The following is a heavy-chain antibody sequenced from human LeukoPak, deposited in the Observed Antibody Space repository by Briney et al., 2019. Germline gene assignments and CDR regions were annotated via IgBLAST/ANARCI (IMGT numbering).Heavy chain of an antibody. CDR1: GYTFTGYY. Sequence: AASVKVSCKASGYTFTGYYMHWVRQAPGQGLECMGRINPNSGGTNSAQKFQGRVTMTRDTSISRAYMELSRLRSDDTAVYYCARQPLAVTTPLPIDYWGQGTLVTVSS. CDR2: INPNSGGT. J-gene: IGHJ4*02. V-gene: IGHV1-2*06. CDR3: ARQPLAVTTPLPIDY. D-gene: IGHD1-14*01.